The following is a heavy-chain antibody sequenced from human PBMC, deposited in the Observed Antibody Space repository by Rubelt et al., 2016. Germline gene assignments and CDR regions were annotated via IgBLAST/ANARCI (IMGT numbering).Heavy chain of an antibody. D-gene: IGHD4-23*01. CDR2: IIPILGIA. Sequence: QVQLVQSGAEVKKPGSSVKVSCKASGGTFSSYAISWVRQAPGQGLEWMGRIIPILGIANYAQKFQGRVTITAHKSRSTAYMELSSLRSEDTAVYYCAAGGNGAVDIWGQGTMVTVSS. J-gene: IGHJ3*02. CDR3: AAGGNGAVDI. CDR1: GGTFSSYA. V-gene: IGHV1-69*04.